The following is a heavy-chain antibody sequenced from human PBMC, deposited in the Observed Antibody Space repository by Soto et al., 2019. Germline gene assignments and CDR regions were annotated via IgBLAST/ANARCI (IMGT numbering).Heavy chain of an antibody. CDR2: TYYSGGT. CDR3: ARPTKGGAFEL. CDR1: GGSISSYY. J-gene: IGHJ3*01. Sequence: QVHLQESGPGLVKPSETLSLTCIVSGGSISSYYWSWIRQPPGKGLEWIGYTYYSGGTNYNPSLNSRVTISIDMSNNQFSLRLTSVTAANTAVYYCARPTKGGAFELWGQGTMVTVSS. V-gene: IGHV4-59*08.